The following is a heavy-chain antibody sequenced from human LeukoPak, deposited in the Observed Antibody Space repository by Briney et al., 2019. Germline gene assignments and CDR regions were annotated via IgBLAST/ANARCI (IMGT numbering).Heavy chain of an antibody. CDR3: AKDSTDWYFDL. Sequence: GGSLRLSCAASGFTFSSYAMHWVRQAPGKGLEWVAVISYDGSNKYYADSVKGRFTISRDNAKNSLYLQMISLRAEDTAFYYCAKDSTDWYFDLWGRGTLVTVSS. J-gene: IGHJ2*01. CDR2: ISYDGSNK. CDR1: GFTFSSYA. D-gene: IGHD4-17*01. V-gene: IGHV3-30-3*01.